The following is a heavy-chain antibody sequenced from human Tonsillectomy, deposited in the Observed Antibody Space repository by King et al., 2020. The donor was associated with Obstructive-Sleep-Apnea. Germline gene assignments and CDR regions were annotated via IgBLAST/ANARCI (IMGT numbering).Heavy chain of an antibody. Sequence: QLVQSGAEVKKPGASVKVSCKASCYTFTSYGISWVRQAPGQGLEWMGWISAYNGNTNYAQKVQGRGTMTTDTSTSTAYMELRSLRSDDTAVYYCAREVGCSGGSCYTRFDPWGQGTLVTVSS. J-gene: IGHJ5*02. CDR1: CYTFTSYG. V-gene: IGHV1-18*01. CDR2: ISAYNGNT. D-gene: IGHD2-15*01. CDR3: AREVGCSGGSCYTRFDP.